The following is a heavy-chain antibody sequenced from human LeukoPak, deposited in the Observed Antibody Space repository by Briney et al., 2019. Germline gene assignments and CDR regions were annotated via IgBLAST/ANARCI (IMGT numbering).Heavy chain of an antibody. J-gene: IGHJ4*02. CDR2: ISSNGGST. V-gene: IGHV3-64*01. D-gene: IGHD6-13*01. CDR1: GFTFSSHA. CDR3: ARDDGQQLVPMHPDY. Sequence: PGGSLRLSCAASGFTFSSHAMHWVRQAPGKGLEYVSAISSNGGSTYYANSVKGRFTISRDNSKNTLYLQMGSLRAEDMAVYYCARDDGQQLVPMHPDYWGQGTLVTVSS.